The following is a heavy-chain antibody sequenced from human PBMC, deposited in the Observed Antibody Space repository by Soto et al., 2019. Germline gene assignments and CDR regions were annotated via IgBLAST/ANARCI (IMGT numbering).Heavy chain of an antibody. Sequence: PGGSLRLSCAASGFTFSSYAMAWVRQAPGKGLEWVSSIATGGDRIYYADSVKGRFTISRDNARNSLYLQMNSLRDEDTALYYCAGERVLIYAPYDAFNMSGQGTLVTV. J-gene: IGHJ3*02. CDR3: AGERVLIYAPYDAFNM. V-gene: IGHV3-21*01. D-gene: IGHD2-8*01. CDR1: GFTFSSYA. CDR2: IATGGDRI.